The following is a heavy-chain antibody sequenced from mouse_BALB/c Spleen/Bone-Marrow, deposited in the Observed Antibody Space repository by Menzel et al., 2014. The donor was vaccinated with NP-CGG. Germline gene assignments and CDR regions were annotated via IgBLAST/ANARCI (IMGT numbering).Heavy chain of an antibody. J-gene: IGHJ4*01. CDR1: GYAFTTYL. CDR3: ARSIYDGYSEAMDY. Sequence: QQSGAELVRPGTSVKVSCQASGYAFTTYLIEWVKQRPGQGLEWIGVNNPGSGGTNYNEKFKGRATLTADKSSSTVYMQLSSRTSDDSAVYVCARSIYDGYSEAMDYWGQGTSVTVSS. V-gene: IGHV1-54*03. D-gene: IGHD2-3*01. CDR2: NNPGSGGT.